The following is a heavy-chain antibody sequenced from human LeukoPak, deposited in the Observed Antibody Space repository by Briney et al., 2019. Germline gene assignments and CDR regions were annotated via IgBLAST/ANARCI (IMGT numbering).Heavy chain of an antibody. V-gene: IGHV4-31*03. CDR3: ARGHYDSSGYCFDY. J-gene: IGHJ4*02. D-gene: IGHD3-22*01. CDR1: GGSISSGGYY. Sequence: KSSQILSLTCTVSGGSISSGGYYWSWIRQHPGKGLEWIVYIYYSGSTYYNPSLKSRVTISVDTSKNQFSLKLSSVTAADTAVYYCARGHYDSSGYCFDYWGQGTLVTVSS. CDR2: IYYSGST.